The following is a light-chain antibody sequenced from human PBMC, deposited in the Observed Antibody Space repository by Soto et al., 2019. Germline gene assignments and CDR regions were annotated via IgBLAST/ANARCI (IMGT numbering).Light chain of an antibody. CDR1: QSISSW. J-gene: IGKJ1*01. CDR3: QQYKSYLV. V-gene: IGKV1-5*03. CDR2: KAS. Sequence: DIQMTQSPSTLSASVGDRVTITCRASQSISSWLAWYQQKPGKAPNLLIYKASTLETGVPSRFSGSGSGTEFTLTISSLQPDDFATYYCQQYKSYLVFGQGTKVE.